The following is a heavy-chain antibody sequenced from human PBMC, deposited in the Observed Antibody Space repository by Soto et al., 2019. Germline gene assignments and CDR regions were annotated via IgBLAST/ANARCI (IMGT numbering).Heavy chain of an antibody. Sequence: GGSLRLSCAASGFTFSAHWLHWVRQAPGKGLEWVSHINTDGSITRDADSVKGRFTISRDNARNTLYLQSYMPRAEDTAVYYFARDNKWYLDYWGQGTLVTVS. CDR3: ARDNKWYLDY. CDR2: INTDGSIT. CDR1: GFTFSAHW. V-gene: IGHV3-74*01. J-gene: IGHJ4*02. D-gene: IGHD1-26*01.